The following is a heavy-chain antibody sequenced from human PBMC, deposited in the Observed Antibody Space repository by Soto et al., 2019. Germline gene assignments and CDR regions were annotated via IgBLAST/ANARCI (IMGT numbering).Heavy chain of an antibody. Sequence: AASVKVSCKVSGYTLTELSMHWVRQAPGKGLEWMGGFDPEDGETIYAQKFQGRVTMTEDTSTDTAYMELSSLRSEDTAVYYCATAPRGSYHTNLLDYWGQGTLVTVSS. CDR3: ATAPRGSYHTNLLDY. J-gene: IGHJ4*02. CDR2: FDPEDGET. V-gene: IGHV1-24*01. CDR1: GYTLTELS. D-gene: IGHD1-26*01.